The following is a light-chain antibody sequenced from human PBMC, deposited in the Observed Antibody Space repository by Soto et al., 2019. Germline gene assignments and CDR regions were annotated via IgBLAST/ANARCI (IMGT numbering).Light chain of an antibody. Sequence: QAALTQPASVSGSPGQSITISCTGTSSDVGSYNLVSWYQHHPGKAPKLLIYEATNRPSGVSDRVSGSRSGNTASLTISGLQAEDEADYYCCSYAGSNTFVFGGGTKPPS. V-gene: IGLV2-23*02. CDR1: SSDVGSYNL. J-gene: IGLJ2*01. CDR3: CSYAGSNTFV. CDR2: EAT.